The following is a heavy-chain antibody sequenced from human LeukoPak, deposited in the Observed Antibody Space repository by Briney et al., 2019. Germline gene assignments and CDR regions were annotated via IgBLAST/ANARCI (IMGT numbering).Heavy chain of an antibody. D-gene: IGHD3-22*01. J-gene: IGHJ4*02. V-gene: IGHV1-24*01. CDR3: ATRSVGVDSSGYPFDY. Sequence: GASVKVSCKVSGYTLTELSMHWVRQAPGKGLEWMGGFDPEDGETIYAQKFQGRVTMTEDTSTDTAYMELSSLRSGDTAVYYCATRSVGVDSSGYPFDYWGQGTLVTVSS. CDR2: FDPEDGET. CDR1: GYTLTELS.